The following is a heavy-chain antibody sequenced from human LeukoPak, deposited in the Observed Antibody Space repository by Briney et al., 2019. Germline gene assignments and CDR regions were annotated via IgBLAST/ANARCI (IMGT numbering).Heavy chain of an antibody. CDR2: IHSGGST. CDR3: AKDGAQGAFDI. V-gene: IGHV3-66*02. D-gene: IGHD5-24*01. CDR1: GFTVSSNY. J-gene: IGHJ3*02. Sequence: PGGSLRLSCAASGFTVSSNYMSWVRQAPGKGLEWVSVIHSGGSTYYADSVKGRFTISRDNSKNTLYLQMNSLRAEDTAVYYCAKDGAQGAFDIWGQGTMVTVSS.